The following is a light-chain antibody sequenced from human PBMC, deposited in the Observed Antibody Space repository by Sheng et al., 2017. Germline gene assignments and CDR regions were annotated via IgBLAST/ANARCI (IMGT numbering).Light chain of an antibody. CDR1: QDISSY. V-gene: IGKV1-9*01. CDR2: TAS. CDR3: QQLKSYPFT. Sequence: DIQLTQSPSFLSASVGDRVTITCRASQDISSYLAWYQQKAGKAPNLLIHTASTLESGVPSRFSGSGSGTVFILTVNSLQPEDFATYYCQQLKSYPFTFGGGTKVEIK. J-gene: IGKJ4*01.